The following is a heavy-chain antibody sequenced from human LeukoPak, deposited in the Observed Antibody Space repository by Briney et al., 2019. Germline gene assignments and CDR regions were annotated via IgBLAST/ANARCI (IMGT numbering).Heavy chain of an antibody. Sequence: GESLKISCAASGFTFNSYGMHWVRQAPGKGLEWVAVISYDGTNKYYADSVKGRFTISRDNSKNTLYLQMNSLRAEDTAVYYCAKGRKVLVMTPFDSWGQGSLVTVSS. J-gene: IGHJ4*02. CDR2: ISYDGTNK. CDR3: AKGRKVLVMTPFDS. CDR1: GFTFNSYG. D-gene: IGHD3-22*01. V-gene: IGHV3-30*18.